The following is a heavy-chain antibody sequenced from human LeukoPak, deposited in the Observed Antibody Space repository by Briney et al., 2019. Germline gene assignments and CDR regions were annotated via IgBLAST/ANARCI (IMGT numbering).Heavy chain of an antibody. Sequence: ASVKVSCKASGYAFASYDINWVRQATGQGLEWMGWINPNSGGTNYAQKFQGWVTMTRDTSISTAYMELSRLRSDDTAVYYCARDQDYYDSSGYYSYYYGMDVWGQGTTVTVSS. CDR3: ARDQDYYDSSGYYSYYYGMDV. CDR1: GYAFASYD. D-gene: IGHD3-22*01. CDR2: INPNSGGT. V-gene: IGHV1-2*04. J-gene: IGHJ6*02.